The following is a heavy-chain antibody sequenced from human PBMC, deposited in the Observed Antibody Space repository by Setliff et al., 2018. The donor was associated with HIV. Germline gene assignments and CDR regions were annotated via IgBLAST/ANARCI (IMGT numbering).Heavy chain of an antibody. V-gene: IGHV1-18*01. D-gene: IGHD1-1*01. Sequence: ASVKVSCKASGYIFTNYGISWVRQAPGQGLEWMGWITGYNGNTNYAEKFQGRVTMTIDTSTSTAYLELRSLRSDDTAVYYCARVGPESLPYAWDDEADTFDIWGQGTMVTVSS. CDR1: GYIFTNYG. CDR3: ARVGPESLPYAWDDEADTFDI. J-gene: IGHJ3*02. CDR2: ITGYNGNT.